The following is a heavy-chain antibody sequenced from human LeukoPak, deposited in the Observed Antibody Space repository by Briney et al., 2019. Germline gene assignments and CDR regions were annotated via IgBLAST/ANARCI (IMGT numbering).Heavy chain of an antibody. CDR1: GFTFSSYA. CDR2: ISGSGGST. CDR3: ARGGSYDILTMEY. D-gene: IGHD3-9*01. Sequence: GGSLRLSCAASGFTFSSYAMSWVRQAPGKGLEWVSAISGSGGSTYYADSVKGRFTISRDNSKNTLYLQMNSLRAEDTAVYYCARGGSYDILTMEYWGQGTLVTVSS. V-gene: IGHV3-23*01. J-gene: IGHJ4*02.